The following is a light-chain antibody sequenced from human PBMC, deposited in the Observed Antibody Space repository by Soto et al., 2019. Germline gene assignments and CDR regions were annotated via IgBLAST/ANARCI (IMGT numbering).Light chain of an antibody. CDR2: RAS. Sequence: DIQMTQSPSSVSASVGDRFTITCRASQGITSWLAWYQQKPGKAPKLLIYRASNLQSGVPSRFSGSGSGTDFTLTISGLQPADFAIYYCEQTTTFPLTFGGGTKVEIK. CDR3: EQTTTFPLT. CDR1: QGITSW. J-gene: IGKJ4*01. V-gene: IGKV1-12*01.